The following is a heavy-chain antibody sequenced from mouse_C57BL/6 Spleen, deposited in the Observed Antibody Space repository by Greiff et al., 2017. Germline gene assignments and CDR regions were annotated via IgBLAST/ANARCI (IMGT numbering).Heavy chain of an antibody. CDR1: GYAFTNYL. D-gene: IGHD2-4*01. J-gene: IGHJ3*01. Sequence: QVQLQQSGAELVRPGTSVKVSCKASGYAFTNYLIEWVKQRPGQGLEWIGVINPGSGGTNYNEKFKGKATLTADKSSSTAYMQLSSLTSEDSAVYFCARDDDYDPWFAYWGQGTLVTVSA. CDR2: INPGSGGT. CDR3: ARDDDYDPWFAY. V-gene: IGHV1-54*01.